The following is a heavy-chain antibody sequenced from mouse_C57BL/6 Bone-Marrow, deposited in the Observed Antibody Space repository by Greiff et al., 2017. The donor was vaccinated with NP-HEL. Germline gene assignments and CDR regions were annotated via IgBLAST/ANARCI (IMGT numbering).Heavy chain of an antibody. CDR3: ARLGGIYYGHYVEY. CDR2: IDPSDSYT. CDR1: GYTFTSYW. V-gene: IGHV1-59*01. Sequence: VQLQQPGAELVRPGTSVKLSCKASGYTFTSYWMHWVKQRPGQGLEWIGVIDPSDSYTNYNQKFKGKATLTVDTASSTAYMQLSSRTSEDSAVYYCARLGGIYYGHYVEYWGEGTTLTVSS. J-gene: IGHJ2*01. D-gene: IGHD2-1*01.